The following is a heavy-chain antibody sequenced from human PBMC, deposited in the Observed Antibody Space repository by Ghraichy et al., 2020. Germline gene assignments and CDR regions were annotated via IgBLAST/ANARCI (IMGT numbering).Heavy chain of an antibody. D-gene: IGHD2/OR15-2a*01. CDR2: IAFDESNK. CDR1: GFTFSSYH. Sequence: LSLTCAASGFTFSSYHMHWVRQAPGKGLEWVAFIAFDESNKYYAESVKGRFTVSRDTSKNTLYLQMNSLRDEDTAVYYCVKEIPNSFQFDHWGQGTLVTVSS. CDR3: VKEIPNSFQFDH. V-gene: IGHV3-30*02. J-gene: IGHJ4*02.